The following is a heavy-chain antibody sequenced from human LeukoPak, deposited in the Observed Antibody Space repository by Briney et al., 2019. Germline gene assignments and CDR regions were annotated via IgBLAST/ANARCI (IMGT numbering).Heavy chain of an antibody. J-gene: IGHJ4*02. D-gene: IGHD3-22*01. CDR1: GGSISSGGYS. CDR2: IYHSGST. Sequence: PSQTLSLTCAVSGGSISSGGYSWSWIRQPPGKGLEWIGYIYHSGSTYYNPSLKSRVTIPVDRSKNQFSLKLSSVTAADTAVYYCARLCLYYYDSSGETAEYYFDYWGQGTLVTVSS. V-gene: IGHV4-30-2*01. CDR3: ARLCLYYYDSSGETAEYYFDY.